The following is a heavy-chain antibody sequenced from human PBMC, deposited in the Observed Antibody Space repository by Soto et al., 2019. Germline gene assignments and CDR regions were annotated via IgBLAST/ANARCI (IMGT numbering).Heavy chain of an antibody. Sequence: PGGSLRLSCAASGFTFSSYGMHWVRQAPGKGLEWVAVIWYDGSNKYYADSVKGRFTISRDNSKNTLYLQMNSLRVEDTAVYYCARDQVDDQEWPPPIHYYMDVWGKGTTVTVPS. CDR1: GFTFSSYG. CDR2: IWYDGSNK. V-gene: IGHV3-33*01. CDR3: ARDQVDDQEWPPPIHYYMDV. J-gene: IGHJ6*03. D-gene: IGHD3-3*01.